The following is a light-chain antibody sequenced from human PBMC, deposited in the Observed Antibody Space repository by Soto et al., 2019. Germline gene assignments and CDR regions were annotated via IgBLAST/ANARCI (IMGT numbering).Light chain of an antibody. V-gene: IGKV1-39*01. Sequence: DVQMTQSPSSLSASVGDRVTIACRASQTVSKFVNWYQQKPGKVPDLLIYSASTLYSGVPSRFSGSGSGTEFNLTISNLQTEDFATYECQQTYSLPRTFARGTKVDIK. CDR2: SAS. CDR3: QQTYSLPRT. J-gene: IGKJ1*01. CDR1: QTVSKF.